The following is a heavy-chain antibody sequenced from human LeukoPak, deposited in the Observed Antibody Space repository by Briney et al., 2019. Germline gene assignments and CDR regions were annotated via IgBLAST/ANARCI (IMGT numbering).Heavy chain of an antibody. J-gene: IGHJ4*02. CDR1: GYTFTSYY. Sequence: ASVKVSCRASGYTFTSYYMHWVRQAPGQGLEWMGIINPSGGSTSYAQKFQGRVTMTRDTSTSTVYMELSSLRSEDTAVYYCARAPPYYDSSGYYSPPAXRQLAPIDYWGQGTLVTVS. CDR3: ARAPPYYDSSGYYSPPAXRQLAPIDY. D-gene: IGHD3-22*01. V-gene: IGHV1-46*01. CDR2: INPSGGST.